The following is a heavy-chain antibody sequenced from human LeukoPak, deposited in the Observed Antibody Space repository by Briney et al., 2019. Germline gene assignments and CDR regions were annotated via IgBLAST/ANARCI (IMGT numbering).Heavy chain of an antibody. CDR1: GYTFTGYY. CDR3: ARVRVARGYYYGTDV. CDR2: INPNSGGT. V-gene: IGHV1-2*02. J-gene: IGHJ6*02. Sequence: ASVKVSCKASGYTFTGYYMHWVRQAPGQGLEWMGWINPNSGGTNYAQKFQGRVTMTRDTSISTAYMELSRLRSDDTAVYYCARVRVARGYYYGTDVWGQGTTVTVSS. D-gene: IGHD5-12*01.